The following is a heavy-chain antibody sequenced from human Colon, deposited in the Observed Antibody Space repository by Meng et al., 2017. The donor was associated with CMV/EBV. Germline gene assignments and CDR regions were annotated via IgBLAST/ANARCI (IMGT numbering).Heavy chain of an antibody. CDR3: AHKSLPAAFFDY. D-gene: IGHD2-2*01. J-gene: IGHJ4*02. CDR2: IYWDDDK. Sequence: QITLKESRPTLVKPTPTLTLTCTFSGLSLNTYEVGVGWFRQPPGKAPEWLALIYWDDDKRYRSSLGNRLTLTHDASKNQVVLTMTDMDPVDTATYYCAHKSLPAAFFDYWSQGTLVTVSS. CDR1: GLSLNTYEVG. V-gene: IGHV2-5*02.